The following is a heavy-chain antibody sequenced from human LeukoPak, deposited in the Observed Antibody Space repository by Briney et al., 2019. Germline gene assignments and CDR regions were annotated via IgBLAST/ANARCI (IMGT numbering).Heavy chain of an antibody. CDR3: ATIPLYYYGSGSSPHFDY. CDR1: GGTFSSYA. Sequence: ASVKVSFKASGGTFSSYAISWVRQAPGQGLEWVGRIIPILGIANYAQKFQGRVTMTEDTSTDTAYMELSSLRSEDTAVYYCATIPLYYYGSGSSPHFDYWGQGNLVTVSS. J-gene: IGHJ4*02. V-gene: IGHV1-69*04. D-gene: IGHD3-10*01. CDR2: IIPILGIA.